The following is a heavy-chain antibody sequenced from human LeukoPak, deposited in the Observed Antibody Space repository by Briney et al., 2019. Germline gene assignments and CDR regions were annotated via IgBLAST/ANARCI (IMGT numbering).Heavy chain of an antibody. CDR2: IYLVDSDT. J-gene: IGHJ4*02. D-gene: IGHD3-22*01. CDR1: GYSFTTYW. Sequence: GESLKISCKGSGYSFTTYWIGGVGQMPGKGLEWMGIIYLVDSDTRYSPSFQAQVTISADKSISTAYLQWSSLKASDTAMYYCARLVVVTYNYYFDYWGQGTLVTVSS. V-gene: IGHV5-51*01. CDR3: ARLVVVTYNYYFDY.